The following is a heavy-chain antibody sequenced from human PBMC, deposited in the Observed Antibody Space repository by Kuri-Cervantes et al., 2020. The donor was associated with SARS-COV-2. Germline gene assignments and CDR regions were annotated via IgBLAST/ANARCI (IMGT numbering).Heavy chain of an antibody. CDR3: ARDQYSGYETYGMDV. CDR1: GFTFSSYG. Sequence: GESLKISCAASGFTFSSYGMHWVRQAPGKGLEWVAVISYDGSNKYYADSVKGRFSISRDNSKNTLYLQMNSLRAEDTAVYHCARDQYSGYETYGMDVWGQGTTVTVSS. D-gene: IGHD5-12*01. V-gene: IGHV3-30*03. CDR2: ISYDGSNK. J-gene: IGHJ6*02.